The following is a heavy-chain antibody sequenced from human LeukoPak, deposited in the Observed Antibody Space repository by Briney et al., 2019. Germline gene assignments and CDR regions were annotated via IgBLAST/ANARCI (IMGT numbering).Heavy chain of an antibody. CDR3: AREGKRRPYHGSGTYGMDV. CDR1: GGSFSGYY. Sequence: SETLSLTCAVYGGSFSGYYWSWIRQPPGKGLEWIGEINHSGSTNYNPSLKSRVTISVDTSKNQFSLKLSSVTAADTAVYYCAREGKRRPYHGSGTYGMDVWGKGTTVTVSS. J-gene: IGHJ6*04. CDR2: INHSGST. D-gene: IGHD3-10*01. V-gene: IGHV4-34*01.